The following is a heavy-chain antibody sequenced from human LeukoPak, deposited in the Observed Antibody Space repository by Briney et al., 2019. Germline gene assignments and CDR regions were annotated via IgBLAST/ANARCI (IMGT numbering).Heavy chain of an antibody. V-gene: IGHV1-46*01. J-gene: IGHJ4*02. D-gene: IGHD5-24*01. CDR3: ARGSQYSGWPHGYNGYFDY. CDR2: INPSGGST. Sequence: ASVKVSCKASGYIFTSYFMHWVRQAPGQGLEWMGLINPSGGSTRYAQKFQGRVTMTRDMSTSTVYMELSSLRSEDTAVYYCARGSQYSGWPHGYNGYFDYWGQGSLVTVSS. CDR1: GYIFTSYF.